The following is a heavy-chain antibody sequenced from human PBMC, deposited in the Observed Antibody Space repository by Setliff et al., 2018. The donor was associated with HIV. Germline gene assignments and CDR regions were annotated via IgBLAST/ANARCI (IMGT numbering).Heavy chain of an antibody. CDR3: AKDGISGGAYPPYYMDV. V-gene: IGHV3-23*01. CDR2: ISGSGGST. CDR1: GFSVSFSF. D-gene: IGHD2-15*01. Sequence: GGSLRLSCAASGFSVSFSFMSWVRQAPGKGLEWVSVISGSGGSTFYADSVKGRFTISRDNSKNTLYLQMNRLRVEDTAVYYCAKDGISGGAYPPYYMDVWGKGTTVTVSS. J-gene: IGHJ6*03.